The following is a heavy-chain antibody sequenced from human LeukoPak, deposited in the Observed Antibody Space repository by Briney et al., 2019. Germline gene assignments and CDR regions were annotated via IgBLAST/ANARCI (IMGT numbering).Heavy chain of an antibody. CDR1: GYTFTGHY. CDR3: ARGDRRTLWAPLDY. J-gene: IGHJ4*02. Sequence: ASVKVSCKASGYTFTGHYIYWVRQAPGQGLEWLGWINPNSGGTDYAQNFQGRVTMTRDTSISTAYMELSRPRSDDTAMYFCARGDRRTLWAPLDYWGQGTLVTVSS. CDR2: INPNSGGT. D-gene: IGHD5-18*01. V-gene: IGHV1-2*02.